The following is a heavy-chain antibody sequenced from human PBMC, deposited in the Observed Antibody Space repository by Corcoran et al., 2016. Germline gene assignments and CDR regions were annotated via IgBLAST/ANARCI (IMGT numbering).Heavy chain of an antibody. CDR3: AKDQSGSYSGCFDY. CDR1: GFTFSSYG. Sequence: QVQLVESGGGVVQPGRSLRLSCAASGFTFSSYGMHWVRQAPGKGLEWVAVISYDGSNKYYADSVKGRFTISRDNSKNTLYLQMNSLRAEDTAVYYCAKDQSGSYSGCFDYWGQGTLVTVSA. D-gene: IGHD1-26*01. V-gene: IGHV3-30*18. CDR2: ISYDGSNK. J-gene: IGHJ4*02.